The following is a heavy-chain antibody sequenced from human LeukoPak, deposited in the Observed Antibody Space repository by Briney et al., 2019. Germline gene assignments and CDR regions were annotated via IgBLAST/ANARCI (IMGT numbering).Heavy chain of an antibody. Sequence: GGSLRLSCAASGFTFDDYAMHWVRQAPGKGLEWVSDVSWNSGSIGYADSVKGRFTISRDNAKNSLYLQMNRLRAEDTALYYCAKESLVGTTGGGFDYWGQGTLVTVSS. CDR3: AKESLVGTTGGGFDY. J-gene: IGHJ4*02. CDR1: GFTFDDYA. CDR2: VSWNSGSI. D-gene: IGHD1-26*01. V-gene: IGHV3-9*01.